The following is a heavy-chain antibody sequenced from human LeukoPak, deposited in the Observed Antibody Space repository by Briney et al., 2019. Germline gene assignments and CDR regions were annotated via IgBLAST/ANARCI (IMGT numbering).Heavy chain of an antibody. V-gene: IGHV3-11*01. CDR1: GFTFSDYY. CDR3: ARENSYYYYGMDV. CDR2: ISSSGSTI. D-gene: IGHD1/OR15-1a*01. Sequence: GGSLRLSCAASGFTFSDYYMSWIRQAPGKGLEWASYISSSGSTIYYADSVKGRFTISRDNAKNSLYLQMNSLRAEDTAVYYCARENSYYYYGMDVWGQGTTVTVSS. J-gene: IGHJ6*02.